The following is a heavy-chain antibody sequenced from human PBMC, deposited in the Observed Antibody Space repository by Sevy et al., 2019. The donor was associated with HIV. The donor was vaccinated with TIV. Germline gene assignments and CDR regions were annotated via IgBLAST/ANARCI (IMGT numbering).Heavy chain of an antibody. Sequence: GGSLRLSCAASGFTFSSYWMHWVRQAPGKGLVWVSRINSDGSSTSYADSVKGRFTISRDNAKNTLYLQMNSLKAEDTDVYYCARVVLRYFDWLRDWGQGTLVTVSS. J-gene: IGHJ4*02. CDR3: ARVVLRYFDWLRD. V-gene: IGHV3-74*01. D-gene: IGHD3-9*01. CDR1: GFTFSSYW. CDR2: INSDGSST.